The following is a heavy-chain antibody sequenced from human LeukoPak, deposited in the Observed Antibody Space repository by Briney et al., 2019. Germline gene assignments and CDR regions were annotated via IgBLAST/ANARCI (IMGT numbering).Heavy chain of an antibody. CDR1: GGTFSSYA. CDR3: ARVAPYSGYEL. J-gene: IGHJ4*02. V-gene: IGHV1-18*01. Sequence: GASVKVSCKASGGTFSSYAISWVRQAPGQGLEWMGWISAYNGNTNYAQKLQGRVTMTTDTSTSTAYMELRSLRSDDTAVYYCARVAPYSGYELWGQGTLVTVSS. CDR2: ISAYNGNT. D-gene: IGHD5-12*01.